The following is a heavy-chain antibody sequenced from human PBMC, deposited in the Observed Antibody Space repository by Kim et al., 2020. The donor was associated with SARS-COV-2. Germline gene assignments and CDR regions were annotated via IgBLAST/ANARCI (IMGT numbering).Heavy chain of an antibody. V-gene: IGHV4-61*01. CDR2: IYYSGST. J-gene: IGHJ6*03. CDR3: AGGYCSGGSCYYYYYYMDV. CDR1: GGSVSSGSYY. D-gene: IGHD2-15*01. Sequence: SETLSLTCTVSGGSVSSGSYYWSWIRQPPGKGLEWIGYIYYSGSTNYNPSLKSRVTISVDTSKNQFSLKLSSVTAADTAVYYCAGGYCSGGSCYYYYYYMDVWGKGTTVTVSS.